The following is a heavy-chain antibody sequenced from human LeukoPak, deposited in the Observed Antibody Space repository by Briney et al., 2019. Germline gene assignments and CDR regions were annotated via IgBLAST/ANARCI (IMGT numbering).Heavy chain of an antibody. CDR2: IYYSGST. J-gene: IGHJ4*02. V-gene: IGHV4-59*01. Sequence: KPSETLSLTCTVSGGSISSYYWSWIRQPPGKGLEWIGYIYYSGSTNYNPSLKSRVTISVDTSKNQFSLKLSSVTAADTAVYYCARDLGMRRYYFDYWGQGTLVTVSS. CDR1: GGSISSYY. CDR3: ARDLGMRRYYFDY.